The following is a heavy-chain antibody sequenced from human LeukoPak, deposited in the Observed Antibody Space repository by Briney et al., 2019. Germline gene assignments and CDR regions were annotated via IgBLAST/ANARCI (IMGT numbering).Heavy chain of an antibody. CDR3: ARGFLYDYVWGSRSPPPYYYYMDV. D-gene: IGHD3-16*01. V-gene: IGHV1-69*13. Sequence: SVKVSCKASGYTFNTFTTYAISWVRQAPGQGLEWMGGIIPIFGTANYAQKFQGRVTITADESTSTAYMELSSLRSEDTAVYYCARGFLYDYVWGSRSPPPYYYYMDVWGKGTTVTISS. J-gene: IGHJ6*03. CDR2: IIPIFGTA. CDR1: GYTFNTFTTYA.